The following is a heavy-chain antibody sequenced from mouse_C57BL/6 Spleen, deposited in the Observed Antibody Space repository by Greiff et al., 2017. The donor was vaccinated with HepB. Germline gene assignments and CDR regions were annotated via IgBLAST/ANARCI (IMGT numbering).Heavy chain of an antibody. J-gene: IGHJ3*01. CDR1: GYTFTSYW. CDR3: ASNPLGCSPPWFAY. Sequence: QVQLKQPGAELVKPGASVKLSCKASGYTFTSYWMHWVKQRPGQGLEWIGMIHPNSGSTNYNEKFKSKATLTVDKSSSTAYMQLSSLTSEDSAVYYCASNPLGCSPPWFAYWGQGTLVTVSA. CDR2: IHPNSGST. D-gene: IGHD1-1*01. V-gene: IGHV1-64*01.